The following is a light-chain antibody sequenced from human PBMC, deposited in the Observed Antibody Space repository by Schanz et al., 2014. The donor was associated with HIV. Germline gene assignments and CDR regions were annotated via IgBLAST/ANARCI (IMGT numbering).Light chain of an antibody. CDR3: QQYNDWPPIT. V-gene: IGKV3-15*01. CDR2: GAF. CDR1: QNVNTN. Sequence: MTQSPATLSLSPGERATLSCRASQNVNTNLAWYQHKPGQAPRLLIYGAFTRATGIPVRFSGSGSGADFTLTIGGLQSEDFAVYYCQQYNDWPPITFGQGTRLEIK. J-gene: IGKJ5*01.